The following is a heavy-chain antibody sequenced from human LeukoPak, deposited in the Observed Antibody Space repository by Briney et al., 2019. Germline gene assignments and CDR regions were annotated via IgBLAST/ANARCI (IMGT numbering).Heavy chain of an antibody. D-gene: IGHD6-19*01. V-gene: IGHV4-34*01. Sequence: SETLSLTCAVYGGSFSGYYWSWIRQPPGKGLEWIGEINHSGSTNYNPSLKSRVTISVDTSKNQFSLKLSSVTAADTAVYYCASTPAYSSGWHTDPLADYYMDVWGKGTTVTVSS. J-gene: IGHJ6*03. CDR3: ASTPAYSSGWHTDPLADYYMDV. CDR1: GGSFSGYY. CDR2: INHSGST.